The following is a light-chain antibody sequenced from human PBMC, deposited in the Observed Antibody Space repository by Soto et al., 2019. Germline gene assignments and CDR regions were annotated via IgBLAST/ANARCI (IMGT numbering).Light chain of an antibody. CDR2: AAS. CDR1: QGINSF. V-gene: IGKV1-39*01. CDR3: HQSYIMPQT. J-gene: IGKJ2*01. Sequence: IQLTQSPSSLSASVGDRVTITCRASQGINSFLAWYQQKPGKAPKLLIYAASTLRSGVPSRFSGSASGTDFTLTIGSLQPEDFATYFCHQSYIMPQTFGQGTKVEIK.